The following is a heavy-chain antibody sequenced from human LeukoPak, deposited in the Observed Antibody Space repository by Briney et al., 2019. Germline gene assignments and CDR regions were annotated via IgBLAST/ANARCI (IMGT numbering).Heavy chain of an antibody. CDR2: INSNSANT. CDR1: GYTFDNYD. J-gene: IGHJ4*01. D-gene: IGHD3-3*01. Sequence: ASLKLSCKTSGYTFDNYDINWVRQATGQGLEWMSCINSNSANTYYAAKFQGRFLITTDTSMTTAYMELRRLRSEDTAVYYCATGADVEIFAPGWDAFFKYWG. V-gene: IGHV1-8*01. CDR3: ATGADVEIFAPGWDAFFKY.